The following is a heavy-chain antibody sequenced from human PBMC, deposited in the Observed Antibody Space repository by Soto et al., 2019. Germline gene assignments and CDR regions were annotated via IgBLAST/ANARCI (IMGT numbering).Heavy chain of an antibody. CDR3: ARLGHYDILTGYSKRIDY. J-gene: IGHJ4*02. V-gene: IGHV4-39*01. D-gene: IGHD3-9*01. CDR2: IYYIGST. Sequence: QLQLQESGPGLVKPSETLSLTCTVSGGSISSSSYYWGWIRQPPGKGLEWIGSIYYIGSTYYNPSLKSRVTISVYTSKNPFSLKRSSVTAADTAVYYCARLGHYDILTGYSKRIDYWVQGTLVTVSS. CDR1: GGSISSSSYY.